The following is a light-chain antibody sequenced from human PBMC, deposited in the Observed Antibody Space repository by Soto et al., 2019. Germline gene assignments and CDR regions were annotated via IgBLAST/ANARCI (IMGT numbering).Light chain of an antibody. J-gene: IGLJ2*01. CDR2: SND. V-gene: IGLV1-44*01. CDR1: TSNIGKYT. CDR3: SSWDDSLNGVA. Sequence: QSVLTQAPSASGTPGQRVTFSCSGSTSNIGKYTVNWYRQLPGTAPKLLVHSNDQRPSGVPDRFYGSKSGTSASLAISGLQSEDEADYYCSSWDDSLNGVAFGGGTKVTVL.